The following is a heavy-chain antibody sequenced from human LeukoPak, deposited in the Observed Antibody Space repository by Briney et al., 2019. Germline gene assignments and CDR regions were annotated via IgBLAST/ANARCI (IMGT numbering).Heavy chain of an antibody. CDR3: ARSQLRWLQSPIHFDY. J-gene: IGHJ4*02. V-gene: IGHV4-34*01. CDR2: INHSGST. D-gene: IGHD5-24*01. Sequence: SETLSLTCAVYGGSFSGYYWSWIRQPPGKGLEWIGEINHSGSTNYNPSLKSRVTISVDTSKNQLSLKLSSVTAADTAVYYCARSQLRWLQSPIHFDYWGQGTLVTVSS. CDR1: GGSFSGYY.